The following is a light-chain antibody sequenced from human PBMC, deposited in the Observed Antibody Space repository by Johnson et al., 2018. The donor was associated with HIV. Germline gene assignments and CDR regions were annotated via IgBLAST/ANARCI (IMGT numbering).Light chain of an antibody. J-gene: IGLJ1*01. CDR1: SSNIGNNY. CDR3: GTWDSSLRVGF. V-gene: IGLV1-51*02. Sequence: QSVLTQPPSVSAAPGQKVTISCSGSSSNIGNNYVSWYQQLPGTAPNLLIYENNKRPSGIPDRFSGSKSGTSATLGITGLQTGDEADYYCGTWDSSLRVGFFGTGRKVTVL. CDR2: ENN.